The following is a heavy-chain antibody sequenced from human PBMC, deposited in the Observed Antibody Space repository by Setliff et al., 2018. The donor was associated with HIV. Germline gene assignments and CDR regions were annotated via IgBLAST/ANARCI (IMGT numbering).Heavy chain of an antibody. D-gene: IGHD6-6*01. J-gene: IGHJ4*02. Sequence: GGSLRLSCTASGFAFNTYTMNWVRQAPGKGLEWVSSISSSSSFIYYADSVRGRFTVSRDNAKNSLYFQLNSLRVDDTAVYYRALTPYSSSSLSYWGQGNLVTVSS. CDR1: GFAFNTYT. CDR2: ISSSSSFI. V-gene: IGHV3-21*01. CDR3: ALTPYSSSSLSY.